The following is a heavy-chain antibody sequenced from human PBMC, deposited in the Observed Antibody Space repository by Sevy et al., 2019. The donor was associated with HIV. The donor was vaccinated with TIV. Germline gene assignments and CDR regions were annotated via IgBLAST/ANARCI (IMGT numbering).Heavy chain of an antibody. V-gene: IGHV1-69*13. J-gene: IGHJ4*02. CDR3: ARGLIATRRGGGYYFDY. CDR2: INPIFGTE. Sequence: ASVKVSCKASGGTFSSYAISWVRQAPGQGLEWMGGINPIFGTENYAQKFQGRVTVTADESTSTAYMELSSLRSEDTAVDYCARGLIATRRGGGYYFDYWGQGTLVTVSS. D-gene: IGHD6-6*01. CDR1: GGTFSSYA.